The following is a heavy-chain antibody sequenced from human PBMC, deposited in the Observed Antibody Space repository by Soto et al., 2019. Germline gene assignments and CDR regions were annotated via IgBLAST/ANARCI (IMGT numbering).Heavy chain of an antibody. CDR1: GYTFKNYG. CDR2: ISGYNGNT. CDR3: ARPFYGDHGIVDY. Sequence: QIQLVQSGAEVKNPGASVKVSCKASGYTFKNYGIIWVRQAPGQGLEWVGWISGYNGNTKYEKKFQGRVTLTTETFTSTAYMELRSLRSDDTAVYYCARPFYGDHGIVDYWGQGTLVTVSS. J-gene: IGHJ4*02. V-gene: IGHV1-18*01. D-gene: IGHD4-17*01.